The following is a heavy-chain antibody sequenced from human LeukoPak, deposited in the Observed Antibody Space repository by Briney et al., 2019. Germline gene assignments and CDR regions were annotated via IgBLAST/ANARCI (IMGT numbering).Heavy chain of an antibody. D-gene: IGHD6-13*01. V-gene: IGHV1-2*02. CDR1: GYTFTNYD. CDR3: ARGALIAAAGTLSSPPLDY. J-gene: IGHJ4*02. CDR2: INPNSGGT. Sequence: ASVKVSCKASGYTFTNYDINWVRQAPGQGLEWMGWINPNSGGTNYAQKFQGRVTMTRDTSISTAYMELSRLRSDDTAVYYCARGALIAAAGTLSSPPLDYWGQGTLVTVSS.